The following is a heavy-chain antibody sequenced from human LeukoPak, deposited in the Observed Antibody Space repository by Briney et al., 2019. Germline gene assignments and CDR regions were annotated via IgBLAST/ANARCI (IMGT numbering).Heavy chain of an antibody. Sequence: GGSLRLSCAASGFTFSSYWMHWVRQAPGKGLVWVSRINSDGSSTSYADSVKGRFTISRDNAKNTLYLQMNSLRAEDTAVYYCAHYDSSAYPAFDIWGQGTMVTVSS. J-gene: IGHJ3*02. CDR1: GFTFSSYW. V-gene: IGHV3-74*01. CDR3: AHYDSSAYPAFDI. D-gene: IGHD3-22*01. CDR2: INSDGSST.